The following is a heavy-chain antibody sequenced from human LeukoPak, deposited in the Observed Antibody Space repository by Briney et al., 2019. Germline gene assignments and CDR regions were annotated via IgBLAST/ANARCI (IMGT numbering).Heavy chain of an antibody. Sequence: GESLKISCKGSGYSFTSYWIGWVRQMTGKGLEWMGIIYPGDSDTRYSPSFQGQVTISADKSISTAYLQWSSLKASDTAMYYCARPVYYDSSGYYYNAFDIWGQGTMVTVSS. J-gene: IGHJ3*02. V-gene: IGHV5-51*01. CDR1: GYSFTSYW. CDR3: ARPVYYDSSGYYYNAFDI. D-gene: IGHD3-22*01. CDR2: IYPGDSDT.